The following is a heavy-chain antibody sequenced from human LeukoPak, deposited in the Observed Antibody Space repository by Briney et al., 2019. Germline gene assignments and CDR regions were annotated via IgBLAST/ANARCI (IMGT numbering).Heavy chain of an antibody. CDR2: IIPMLGAT. J-gene: IGHJ6*03. V-gene: IGHV1-69*16. CDR3: ARVGRSRGALPNFYYYMDV. Sequence: SVKDSCKASGDIFNSYSVSSVRQAPGQGLDGMGGIIPMLGATNYAQKFEGRVTITTDQSTTTVYMELTSLTSEDTAVYYCARVGRSRGALPNFYYYMDVWGKGTTVTVSS. D-gene: IGHD1-26*01. CDR1: GDIFNSYS.